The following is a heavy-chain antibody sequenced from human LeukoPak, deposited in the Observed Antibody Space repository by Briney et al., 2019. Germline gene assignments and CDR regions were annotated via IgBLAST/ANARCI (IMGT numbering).Heavy chain of an antibody. Sequence: SGTLSLTCAVSGGSISSSSYYWGWIRQPPGKGLEWIGSIYYSGSTYYNPSLKSRVTISVDTSKNQFSLKLSSVTAADTAVYYCARDHGSSSWYPLDYWGQGTLVTVSS. CDR3: ARDHGSSSWYPLDY. V-gene: IGHV4-39*07. CDR2: IYYSGST. CDR1: GGSISSSSYY. D-gene: IGHD6-13*01. J-gene: IGHJ4*02.